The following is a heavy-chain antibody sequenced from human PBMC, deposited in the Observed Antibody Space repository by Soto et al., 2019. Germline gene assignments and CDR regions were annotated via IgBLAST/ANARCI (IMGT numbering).Heavy chain of an antibody. CDR2: ISRSGSMI. CDR3: ARDGRDYYDGVCYFDQ. V-gene: IGHV3-48*02. CDR1: GLTLSNYA. Sequence: EVQLVESGGGLAQPGGSLRLSCAASGLTLSNYAMNWVRQAPGKGLEWVSYISRSGSMIFYADSMKGRFTISRDNAKNSLYLQMDSLRDEDTALYYCARDGRDYYDGVCYFDQWGQGTLVSVSS. J-gene: IGHJ1*01. D-gene: IGHD2-8*01.